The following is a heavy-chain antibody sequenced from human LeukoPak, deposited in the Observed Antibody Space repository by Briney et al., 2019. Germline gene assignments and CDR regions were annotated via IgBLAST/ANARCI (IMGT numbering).Heavy chain of an antibody. CDR3: ARGLHYGDYADY. D-gene: IGHD4-17*01. CDR2: ISGSGGNT. Sequence: GGSLRLSCAASGFTFSSYAMSWVRQAPGKGLEWVSVISGSGGNTYYADSVKGQFTISRDNSKNTLYLQMNSLRAEDTAVYYCARGLHYGDYADYWGQGTLVTVSS. V-gene: IGHV3-23*01. J-gene: IGHJ4*02. CDR1: GFTFSSYA.